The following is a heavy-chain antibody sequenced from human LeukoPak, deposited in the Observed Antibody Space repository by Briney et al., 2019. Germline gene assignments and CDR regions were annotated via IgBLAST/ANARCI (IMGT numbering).Heavy chain of an antibody. Sequence: GGSLRLSCAASGFTFSSYWMSWVRQAPGKGLEWVANIKQDGSEKHYVDSVKGRFTISRDNAKNSLYLQMNSLRAEDTAVYYCARLNGDSSGYWDYWGQGTLVTVSS. V-gene: IGHV3-7*01. CDR3: ARLNGDSSGYWDY. J-gene: IGHJ4*02. CDR1: GFTFSSYW. D-gene: IGHD3-22*01. CDR2: IKQDGSEK.